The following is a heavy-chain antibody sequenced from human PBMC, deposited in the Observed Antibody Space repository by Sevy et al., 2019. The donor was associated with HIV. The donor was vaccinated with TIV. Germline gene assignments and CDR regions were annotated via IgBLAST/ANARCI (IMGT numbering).Heavy chain of an antibody. V-gene: IGHV1-69*13. CDR1: GGTFSSYA. CDR2: IIPIFGTA. D-gene: IGHD2-2*02. CDR3: ARGNHYIVVVPAAIMNKDWFDP. J-gene: IGHJ5*02. Sequence: ASLKVSCKASGGTFSSYAISWVRQAPGQGLEWMGGIIPIFGTANYAQKFQGRVTITADESTSTAYMELSSLRSEDTAVYYCARGNHYIVVVPAAIMNKDWFDPWGQGTLVTVSS.